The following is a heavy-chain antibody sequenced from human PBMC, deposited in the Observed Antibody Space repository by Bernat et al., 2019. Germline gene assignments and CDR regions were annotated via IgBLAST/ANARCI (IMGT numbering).Heavy chain of an antibody. Sequence: QVQLVQSGAEVKKPGASVKVSCKVSGYTLTELSMHWVRQPSGKGLEWMRGFAHGDGETIYAQKFQVRVTRTWDTSTDAAYMELSSLSSEERSVYYCATLSLGWFRFDYWGQGTLVTVSS. V-gene: IGHV1-24*01. CDR2: FAHGDGET. CDR1: GYTLTELS. D-gene: IGHD3-3*01. J-gene: IGHJ4*02. CDR3: ATLSLGWFRFDY.